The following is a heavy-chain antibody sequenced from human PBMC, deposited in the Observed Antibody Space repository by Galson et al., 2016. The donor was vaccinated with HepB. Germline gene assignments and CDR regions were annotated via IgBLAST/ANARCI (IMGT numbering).Heavy chain of an antibody. CDR1: GVTVSNNY. CDR2: IYSGGDT. D-gene: IGHD3/OR15-3a*01. CDR3: ARDTWTWN. Sequence: SLRLSCAASGVTVSNNYMSWVRQAPGRGLEWVSVIYSGGDTFYADSVKGRFTISRDNSKNTLYLQMNSLRAEDTAVYYCARDTWTWNGGQGTRVTGSS. V-gene: IGHV3-66*01. J-gene: IGHJ4*02.